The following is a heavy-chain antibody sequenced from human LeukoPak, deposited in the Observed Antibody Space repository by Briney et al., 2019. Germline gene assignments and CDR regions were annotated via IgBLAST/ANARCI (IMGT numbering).Heavy chain of an antibody. V-gene: IGHV3-74*01. CDR1: GSTFSNYW. D-gene: IGHD3-9*01. Sequence: GGSLRLSCVVSGSTFSNYWMHWVRQAPGKGLVWVSRINPDGSRTDYADSVAGRFTISRDNAKNSLYLQMNSLRAEDTAVYYCAREKALPVLRYFDRVRAFDIWGQGTMVTVSS. J-gene: IGHJ3*02. CDR3: AREKALPVLRYFDRVRAFDI. CDR2: INPDGSRT.